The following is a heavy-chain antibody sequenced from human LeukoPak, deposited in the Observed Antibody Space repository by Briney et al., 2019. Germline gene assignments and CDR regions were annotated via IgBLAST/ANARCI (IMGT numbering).Heavy chain of an antibody. J-gene: IGHJ4*02. CDR2: ISGGGSST. Sequence: GGSLRLSCAASGFTFSNYAMTWVRQAPGKGLEWVSGISGGGSSTYYVDSVKGRFTISRDNSKNTLYLQMNSLRGEDTAIYYCAKVHYDILAAGDSWGQGTLVTVSS. CDR1: GFTFSNYA. CDR3: AKVHYDILAAGDS. D-gene: IGHD3-9*01. V-gene: IGHV3-23*01.